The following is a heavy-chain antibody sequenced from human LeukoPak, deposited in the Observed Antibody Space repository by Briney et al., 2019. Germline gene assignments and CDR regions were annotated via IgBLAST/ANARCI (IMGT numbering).Heavy chain of an antibody. CDR2: ISSSGTYI. D-gene: IGHD2-15*01. J-gene: IGHJ4*02. V-gene: IGHV3-21*01. Sequence: GGSLRLSCAASGFTFSSYSMNWVRQAPGKGLEWVSSISSSGTYIYNADSVKGRFTISRDNAKSSLYLQMNSLRAEDTAVYYCARDRPVVAGTGAIDYWGQGTLVTVSS. CDR3: ARDRPVVAGTGAIDY. CDR1: GFTFSSYS.